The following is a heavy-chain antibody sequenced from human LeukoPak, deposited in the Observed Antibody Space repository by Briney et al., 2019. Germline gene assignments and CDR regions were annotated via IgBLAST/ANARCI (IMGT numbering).Heavy chain of an antibody. CDR1: GGTFSSYA. Sequence: ASVKVSRKASGGTFSSYAISRVRQPPGQELEWMGGIIPIFGTANYAQKFQGRVTITADESTSKAYMELSSLRSEDTAVYYCARDLLGGYGPRNWFDLWGQGTLVTVSS. V-gene: IGHV1-69*13. CDR2: IIPIFGTA. J-gene: IGHJ5*02. CDR3: ARDLLGGYGPRNWFDL. D-gene: IGHD5-18*01.